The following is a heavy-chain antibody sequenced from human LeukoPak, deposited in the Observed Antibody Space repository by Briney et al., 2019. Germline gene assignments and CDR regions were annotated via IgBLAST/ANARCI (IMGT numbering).Heavy chain of an antibody. CDR3: AKARGYDFWSGYRPFDYYYGMDV. CDR1: GFTFSSYA. D-gene: IGHD3-3*01. J-gene: IGHJ6*02. V-gene: IGHV3-23*01. CDR2: ISGSGGST. Sequence: GGSLRLSCAASGFTFSSYAMSWVRQAPGKGLKWVSAISGSGGSTYYADSVQGRFTISRDNSKNTLYLQMNSLRAEDTAVYYCAKARGYDFWSGYRPFDYYYGMDVWGQGTTVTVSS.